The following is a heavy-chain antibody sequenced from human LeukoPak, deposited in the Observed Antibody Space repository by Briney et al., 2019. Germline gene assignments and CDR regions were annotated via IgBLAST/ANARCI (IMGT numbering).Heavy chain of an antibody. CDR1: GFTFSSYA. CDR2: ISYDGSNK. D-gene: IGHD5-18*01. Sequence: PGGSLRLSCAASGFTFSSYAMHWVRQAPGKGREWVAVISYDGSNKYYADSVKGRFTISRDNSKNTLYLQMNSLRAEDTAVYYCARGGGTAMVTWYYYGMDVWGQGTTVTVSS. V-gene: IGHV3-30*01. CDR3: ARGGGTAMVTWYYYGMDV. J-gene: IGHJ6*02.